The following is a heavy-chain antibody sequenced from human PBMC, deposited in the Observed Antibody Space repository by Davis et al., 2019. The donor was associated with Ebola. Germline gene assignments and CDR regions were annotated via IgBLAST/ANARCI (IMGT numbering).Heavy chain of an antibody. CDR2: MYPEDSDM. V-gene: IGHV5-51*01. J-gene: IGHJ6*02. CDR3: AKLGTLNYFYAVDV. D-gene: IGHD2/OR15-2a*01. CDR1: GYSFSDHW. Sequence: GESLKIPRKGLGYSFSDHWIAWVRRMPGKGLEWMGSMYPEDSDMRYRPSFEGQVTMSADRSTSTAYLQWSSLRASDTATYYCAKLGTLNYFYAVDVWGPGTTVTVSS.